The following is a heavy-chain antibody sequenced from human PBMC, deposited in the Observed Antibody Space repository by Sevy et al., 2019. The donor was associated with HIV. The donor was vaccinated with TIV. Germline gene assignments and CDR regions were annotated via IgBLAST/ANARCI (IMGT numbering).Heavy chain of an antibody. Sequence: GGSLRLSCAASGITLTPYWMHWVRQAPGKGLVWVSRINSDGSSTSYAESVKGQFTISRDNGKNTLYLQMKSLRVEDTAVYFCSRGLYYYDMRGHQEPGDYWGQGVLVTVSS. J-gene: IGHJ4*02. V-gene: IGHV3-74*01. CDR3: SRGLYYYDMRGHQEPGDY. CDR1: GITLTPYW. D-gene: IGHD3-22*01. CDR2: INSDGSST.